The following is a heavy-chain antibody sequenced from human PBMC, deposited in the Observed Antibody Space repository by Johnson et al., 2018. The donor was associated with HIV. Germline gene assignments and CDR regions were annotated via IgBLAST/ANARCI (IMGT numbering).Heavy chain of an antibody. CDR2: ISWNSGSI. D-gene: IGHD3-22*01. CDR1: GFSFDDYA. CDR3: ARADITYSYYDSSGYYYHDAIVGV. Sequence: VQLVESGGGLVQPGRSLRLYCAASGFSFDDYAMYWVRQAPGKGLEWVSDISWNSGSIGYADFVKGRFTISRDNAKNSLYLQMNRLSGEDTAVYYCARADITYSYYDSSGYYYHDAIVGVWGQGTMVTVSS. V-gene: IGHV3-9*01. J-gene: IGHJ3*01.